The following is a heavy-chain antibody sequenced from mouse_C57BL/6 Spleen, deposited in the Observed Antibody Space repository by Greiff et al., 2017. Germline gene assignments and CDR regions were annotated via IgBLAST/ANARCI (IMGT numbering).Heavy chain of an antibody. V-gene: IGHV1-82*01. J-gene: IGHJ4*01. CDR1: GYAFSSYW. D-gene: IGHD3-2*02. Sequence: VKLMESGPELVKPGASVKISCKASGYAFSSYWMNWVKQRPGKGLEWIGRIYPGDGDTNYNGKFKGKATLTADKTSSTAYLQLSSLTSEDSAVYFCARQLSSPYSLDFWGPGTSVTVSS. CDR2: IYPGDGDT. CDR3: ARQLSSPYSLDF.